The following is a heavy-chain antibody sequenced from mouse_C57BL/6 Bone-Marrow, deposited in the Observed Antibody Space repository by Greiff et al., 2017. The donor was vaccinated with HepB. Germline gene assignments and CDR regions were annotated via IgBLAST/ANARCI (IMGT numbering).Heavy chain of an antibody. V-gene: IGHV10-1*01. D-gene: IGHD1-1*01. CDR1: GFSFNTYA. CDR2: IRSKSNNYAT. J-gene: IGHJ1*03. CDR3: VRQRDYGSSYWYFDV. Sequence: VQLKESGGGLVQPKGSLKLSCAASGFSFNTYAMNWVRQAPGKGLEWVARIRSKSNNYATYYADSVKDRFTISRDDSESMLYLQMNNLKTEDTAMYYCVRQRDYGSSYWYFDVWGTGTTVTVSS.